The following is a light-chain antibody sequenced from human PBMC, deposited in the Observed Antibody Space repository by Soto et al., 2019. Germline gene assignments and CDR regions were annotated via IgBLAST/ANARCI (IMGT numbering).Light chain of an antibody. CDR1: SSDVGLYDF. CDR2: EVS. Sequence: QSVLTQPASVSGSPGQSITISCTGASSDVGLYDFVSWYQQHPGKAPKLLIYEVSNRPSGISSRFSGSKSGNTASLTISGLQAEDEADYYCASYTSSSTSVIFGRGTKLTVL. J-gene: IGLJ2*01. V-gene: IGLV2-14*01. CDR3: ASYTSSSTSVI.